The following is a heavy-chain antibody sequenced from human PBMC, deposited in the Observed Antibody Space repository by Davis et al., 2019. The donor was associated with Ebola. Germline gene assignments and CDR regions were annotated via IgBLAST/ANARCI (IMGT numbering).Heavy chain of an antibody. CDR2: KKQDGSEI. Sequence: GELLKISCAASGFTFSSYWMSWVRQAPGEGLEWVANKKQDGSEIHYVDSVKGRFTISRDDTKNSLYLQMNSLRDEDTALYYCSRGGAVKFDYWGQGTLVTVSS. CDR3: SRGGAVKFDY. D-gene: IGHD4-17*01. V-gene: IGHV3-7*01. J-gene: IGHJ4*02. CDR1: GFTFSSYW.